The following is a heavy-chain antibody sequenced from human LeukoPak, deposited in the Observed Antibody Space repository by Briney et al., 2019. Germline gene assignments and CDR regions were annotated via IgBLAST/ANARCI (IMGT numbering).Heavy chain of an antibody. V-gene: IGHV3-48*03. CDR2: ISSSGSTR. D-gene: IGHD3-3*01. Sequence: GGTLRLSCAASGFTFSNYEMNWVRQAPGKGLEWVSYISSSGSTRTYADSVKGRFTISRDNAKNSLYLQMNSLRAEDTAVYYCARDRGVVHLPYYFDYWGQGTLVTVSS. CDR3: ARDRGVVHLPYYFDY. CDR1: GFTFSNYE. J-gene: IGHJ4*02.